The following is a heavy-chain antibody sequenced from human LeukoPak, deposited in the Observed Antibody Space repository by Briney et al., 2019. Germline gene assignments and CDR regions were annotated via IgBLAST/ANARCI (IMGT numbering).Heavy chain of an antibody. J-gene: IGHJ3*02. CDR1: GGSISSGGYS. D-gene: IGHD2-2*01. Sequence: SQTLSLTCAVSGGSISSGGYSWSWIRQPPGKGLEWIGYIYHSGSTYYSPSLKSRVTISVDTSKNQFSLKLSSMTAADTAVYYCARSPSQDAFDIWGQGTMVTVSS. CDR3: ARSPSQDAFDI. V-gene: IGHV4-30-2*02. CDR2: IYHSGST.